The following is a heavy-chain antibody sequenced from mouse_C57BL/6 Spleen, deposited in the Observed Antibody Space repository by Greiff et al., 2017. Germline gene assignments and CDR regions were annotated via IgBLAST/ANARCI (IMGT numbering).Heavy chain of an antibody. Sequence: EVQRVESGGGLVKPGGSLKLSCAASGFTFSDYGMHWVRQAPEKGLEWVAYISSGSSTIYYADTVKGRFTISRDNAKNTLFLQMTSLRSEDTAMYYCARQIYYDYEDFDYWGQGTTLTVSS. CDR3: ARQIYYDYEDFDY. D-gene: IGHD2-4*01. CDR2: ISSGSSTI. CDR1: GFTFSDYG. J-gene: IGHJ2*01. V-gene: IGHV5-17*01.